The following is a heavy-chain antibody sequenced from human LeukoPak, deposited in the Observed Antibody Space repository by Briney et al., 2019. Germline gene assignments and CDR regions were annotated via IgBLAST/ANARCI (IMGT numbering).Heavy chain of an antibody. J-gene: IGHJ4*02. V-gene: IGHV1-18*01. D-gene: IGHD3-22*01. CDR3: ARGYYDSSGNYPRYFDS. CDR2: ISGYNGNT. Sequence: ASVKVSCKASGYTITSYGINWVRQDPGQGLEWMGWISGYNGNTNYAQKFQGRVTMTTDTSSSTAYMELRSLRSDDTAVYYCARGYYDSSGNYPRYFDSWGQGTLVTVSS. CDR1: GYTITSYG.